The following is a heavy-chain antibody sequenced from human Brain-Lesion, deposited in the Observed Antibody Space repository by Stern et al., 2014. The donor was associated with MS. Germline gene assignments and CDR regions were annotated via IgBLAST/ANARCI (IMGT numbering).Heavy chain of an antibody. CDR2: IFNRGSP. V-gene: IGHV4-61*02. J-gene: IGHJ6*02. CDR1: GGSISSGGYY. Sequence: QVQLFQPGPGLVKPSQTLSLSCTVSGGSISSGGYYWSWIRQPAGKGLEWIGRIFNRGSPSYNPSHKSRVTIIIDTSKNQFSLRRNSMTAADTAVYYCARGRVVPGFQYYATDVWGQGTTVIVSS. CDR3: ARGRVVPGFQYYATDV. D-gene: IGHD2-2*01.